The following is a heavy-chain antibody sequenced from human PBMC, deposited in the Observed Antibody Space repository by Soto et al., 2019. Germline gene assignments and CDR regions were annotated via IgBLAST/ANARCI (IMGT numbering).Heavy chain of an antibody. CDR3: ASETRVRWTDY. V-gene: IGHV3-11*01. CDR1: GFTFSDYY. D-gene: IGHD2-15*01. Sequence: QVQLVESGGGLVKPGGSLRLSCAASGFTFSDYYMSWIRQAPGKGLEWLSYISSSGSTIYYADSVKGRFTISRDNAKNSWELQMNSQIAEETAVYDGASETRVRWTDYWGQGTLVTVSS. CDR2: ISSSGSTI. J-gene: IGHJ4*02.